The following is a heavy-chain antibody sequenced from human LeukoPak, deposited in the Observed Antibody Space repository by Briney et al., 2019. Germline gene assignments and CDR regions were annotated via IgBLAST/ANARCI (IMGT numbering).Heavy chain of an antibody. CDR3: ARHGGTMFQH. Sequence: SETLCLTCTVSGGSISSSSYYWGWIRQPPGKGLEWIGSIYYSGSTYYNPSLKSRVTISVDTSKNQFSLKLSSVTAADTAVYYCARHGGTMFQHWGQGTLVTVSS. V-gene: IGHV4-39*01. D-gene: IGHD2-15*01. J-gene: IGHJ1*01. CDR1: GGSISSSSYY. CDR2: IYYSGST.